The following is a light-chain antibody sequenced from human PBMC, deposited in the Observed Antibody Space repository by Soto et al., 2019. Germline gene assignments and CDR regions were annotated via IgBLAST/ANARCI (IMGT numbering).Light chain of an antibody. CDR1: QSSSTF. CDR2: SAT. V-gene: IGKV1-39*01. J-gene: IGKJ4*01. Sequence: DIQMTQSPSYLLASVGDRVTLTCRASQSSSTFLNWYQQTTGKAPKLLIYSATSLETGVSSRFSAFASATYFTLTINNVQPEDATTYFCQQSHSTPLNFGGGTKLQIK. CDR3: QQSHSTPLN.